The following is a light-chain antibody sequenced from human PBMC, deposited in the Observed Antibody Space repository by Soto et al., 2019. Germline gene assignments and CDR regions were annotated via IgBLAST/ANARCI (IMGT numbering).Light chain of an antibody. Sequence: DIKMTQSPSSLSASVGDRDTITCRASQGISTYLAWYQQKPGKVPKLIIYAASTLQSGVPSRFSGSGSGTDFTRTISSLPPEDVATYCCQKYNSAPLTFGGGTKVEIK. CDR3: QKYNSAPLT. V-gene: IGKV1-27*01. CDR1: QGISTY. J-gene: IGKJ4*01. CDR2: AAS.